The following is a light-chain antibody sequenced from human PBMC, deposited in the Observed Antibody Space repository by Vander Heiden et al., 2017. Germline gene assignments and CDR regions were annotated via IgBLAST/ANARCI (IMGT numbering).Light chain of an antibody. Sequence: SSELTQDSAVSVALGQTVRIPCQGDSLRSYYASWYQQKQGQAPVLVIYGKNNRPSGIPDRFSGSSSGNTASLTITGAQAEDEADYYCNSRDSSGNHLGVFGGGTKLTVL. V-gene: IGLV3-19*01. CDR1: SLRSYY. CDR3: NSRDSSGNHLGV. J-gene: IGLJ2*01. CDR2: GKN.